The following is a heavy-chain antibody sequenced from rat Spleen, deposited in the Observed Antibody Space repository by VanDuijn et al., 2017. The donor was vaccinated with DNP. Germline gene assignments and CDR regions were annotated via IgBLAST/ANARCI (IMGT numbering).Heavy chain of an antibody. CDR2: ISTGGGNT. CDR1: GFTFSDYY. V-gene: IGHV5S13*01. Sequence: EVQLVESGGGLVQPGRSLKLSCAASGFTFSDYYMAWVRQAPTKGLEWVASISTGGGNTYYRDSVKGRFTISRDNAKNTQYLQMDSLRSEDTATYYCARQGYYGYNWYFDFWGPGTMVTVSS. CDR3: ARQGYYGYNWYFDF. J-gene: IGHJ1*01. D-gene: IGHD1-9*01.